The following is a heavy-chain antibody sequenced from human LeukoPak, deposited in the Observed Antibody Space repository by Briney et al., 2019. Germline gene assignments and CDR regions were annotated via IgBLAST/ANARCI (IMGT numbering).Heavy chain of an antibody. CDR1: GFIHSCSA. D-gene: IGHD1-1*01. CDR3: AKEEVPNDF. CDR2: ISRSGEVT. V-gene: IGHV3-23*01. J-gene: IGHJ4*02. Sequence: TGGSLRLSCAACGFIHSCSAMSWVRRAPGKGLEWVSGISRSGEVTYYEDSVRGRFTISKDISKNTLYLQMDSLRAEDTAIYYCAKEEVPNDFWGQGTLVTVSS.